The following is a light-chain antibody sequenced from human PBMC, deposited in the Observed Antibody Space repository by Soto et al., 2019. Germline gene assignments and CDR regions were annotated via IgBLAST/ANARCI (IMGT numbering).Light chain of an antibody. CDR3: QQYGSSPRT. V-gene: IGKV3-20*01. CDR2: AAS. CDR1: QSISSSY. Sequence: EIVLTQSPGTLSLSPGERATLSCRASQSISSSYLAWYQQRPGQAPGLLIYAASSRATGIPDRFSGGGSATDFTLTVSRLEPEDFAVYYCQQYGSSPRTFGQGTKLEIK. J-gene: IGKJ2*01.